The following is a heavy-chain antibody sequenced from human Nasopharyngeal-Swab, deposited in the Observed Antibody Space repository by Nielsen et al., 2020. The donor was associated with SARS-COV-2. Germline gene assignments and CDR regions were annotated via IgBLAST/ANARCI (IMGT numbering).Heavy chain of an antibody. V-gene: IGHV1-8*01. CDR3: ARVGAADCSSTSCYAGVSWDYGMDV. CDR2: MNPNSGNT. Sequence: ASVKVSCKASGGTFSSYDINWVRQATGQGLEWMGWMNPNSGNTGYAQKFQGRVTMTRNTSISTAYMELSSLRSEDTAVYYCARVGAADCSSTSCYAGVSWDYGMDVWGQGTTVTVSS. J-gene: IGHJ6*02. CDR1: GGTFSSYD. D-gene: IGHD2-2*01.